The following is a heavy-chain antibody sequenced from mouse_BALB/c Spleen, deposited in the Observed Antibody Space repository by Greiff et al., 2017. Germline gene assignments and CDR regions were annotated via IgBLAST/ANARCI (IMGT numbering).Heavy chain of an antibody. CDR3: ARGVDNYYAMDY. CDR1: GFTFSSYA. CDR2: ISSGGST. V-gene: IGHV5-6-5*01. Sequence: EVQRVESGGGLVKPGGSLKLSCAASGFTFSSYAMSWVRQTPEKRLEWVASISSGGSTYYPDSVKGRFTISRDNARNILYLQMSSLRSEDTAMYYCARGVDNYYAMDYWGQGTSVTVSA. J-gene: IGHJ4*01.